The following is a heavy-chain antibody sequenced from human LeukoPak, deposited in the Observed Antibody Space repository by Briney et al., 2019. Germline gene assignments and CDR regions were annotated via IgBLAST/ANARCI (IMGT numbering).Heavy chain of an antibody. CDR1: GYTFTGYY. J-gene: IGHJ3*02. Sequence: GASVKVSCKASGYTFTGYYMHWVGQAPGQGLEWMGWINPNSGGTNYAQKFQGRVTITADKSTSTAYMELSSLRSEDTAVYYCARERSDYADYDAFDIWGQGTMVTVSS. CDR2: INPNSGGT. CDR3: ARERSDYADYDAFDI. V-gene: IGHV1-2*02. D-gene: IGHD4-17*01.